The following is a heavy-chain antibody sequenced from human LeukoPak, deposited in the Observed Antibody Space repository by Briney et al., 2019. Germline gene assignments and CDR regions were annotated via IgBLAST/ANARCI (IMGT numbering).Heavy chain of an antibody. Sequence: SETLSLTCTVSGGSISSSSYYWGWIRQPPGKGLEWIGSIYHSGSTYYNPSLKSRVTISVDTSKNQFSLKLSSVTAADTAVYYCAREDRAVTPYYFDYWGQGTLVTVSS. V-gene: IGHV4-39*07. CDR2: IYHSGST. CDR3: AREDRAVTPYYFDY. CDR1: GGSISSSSYY. J-gene: IGHJ4*02. D-gene: IGHD4-17*01.